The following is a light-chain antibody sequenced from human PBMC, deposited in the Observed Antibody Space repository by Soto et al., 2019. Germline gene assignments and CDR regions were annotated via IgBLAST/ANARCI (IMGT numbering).Light chain of an antibody. J-gene: IGLJ2*01. V-gene: IGLV1-51*01. CDR2: DNN. CDR3: GTWXXXXXXXX. Sequence: QSVLTQPPSVSAAPGQKVTISCSGSSSNIGNNFVSWYQQFPGTAPKLLIYDNNKRPSGIPDRFSGSKSGTSATLGITGLXXXXXXDXYCGTWXXXXXXXXFGXGT. CDR1: SSNIGNNF.